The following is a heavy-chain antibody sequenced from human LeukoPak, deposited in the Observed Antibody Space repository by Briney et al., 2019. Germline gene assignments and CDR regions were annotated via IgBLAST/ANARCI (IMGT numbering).Heavy chain of an antibody. J-gene: IGHJ4*02. V-gene: IGHV1-2*02. CDR3: ARADSCHSSGWWWYFDY. CDR2: INPNSGGT. CDR1: GYTFTGYY. Sequence: ASVKVSCKASGYTFTGYYMHWVRQAPGQGLEWMGWINPNSGGTNYAQKFQGRVTMTRDTSISTAYMELSRLRSDDTAVYYCARADSCHSSGWWWYFDYWGQGTLVTVSS. D-gene: IGHD6-19*01.